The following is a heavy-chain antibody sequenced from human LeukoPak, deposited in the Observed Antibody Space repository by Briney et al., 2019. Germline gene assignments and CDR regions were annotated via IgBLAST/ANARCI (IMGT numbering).Heavy chain of an antibody. CDR1: GGSISSSSYS. CDR2: IYYSGST. CDR3: ASSQDTATVQ. D-gene: IGHD5-18*01. Sequence: SETLSLTCTVSGGSISSSSYSWGWIRQPPGKGLEWIGSIYYSGSTYYNPSLKSRVTISVDTSKNQFSLKLSSVTAADTAVYYCASSQDTATVQWGQGTLVTVSS. V-gene: IGHV4-39*01. J-gene: IGHJ4*02.